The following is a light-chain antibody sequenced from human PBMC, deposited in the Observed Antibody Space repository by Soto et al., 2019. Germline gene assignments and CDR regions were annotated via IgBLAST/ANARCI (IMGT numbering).Light chain of an antibody. CDR3: QQYGSSLFT. V-gene: IGKV3-20*01. CDR2: GTS. CDR1: QSVSSKY. J-gene: IGKJ3*01. Sequence: EIVLTQSPGTLPLSPGERATLSCRASQSVSSKYLAWYQQKPGQAPRVLIYGTSIRASGVPERFSGGGSGTDFTLTITRLEPEDFAVYYCQQYGSSLFTFGPGTKVDI.